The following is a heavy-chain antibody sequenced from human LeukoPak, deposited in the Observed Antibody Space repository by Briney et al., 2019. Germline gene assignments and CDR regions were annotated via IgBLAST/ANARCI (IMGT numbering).Heavy chain of an antibody. V-gene: IGHV1-2*02. D-gene: IGHD3-10*01. CDR1: GYTFTGYY. Sequence: ASVKVSCKASGYTFTGYYMHWVRQAPGQGLEWMGWINPNSGGTNYAQKFQGRVTMTRDTSISTAYMELSRLRSDDAAVYYCARGPLLWFGELFFARVQGTLVTVSS. J-gene: IGHJ4*02. CDR3: ARGPLLWFGELFFA. CDR2: INPNSGGT.